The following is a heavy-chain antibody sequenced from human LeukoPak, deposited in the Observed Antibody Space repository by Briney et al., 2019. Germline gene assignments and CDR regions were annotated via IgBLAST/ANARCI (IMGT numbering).Heavy chain of an antibody. Sequence: ASVKVSCKASGYTFTSYGISWVRQAPGQGLEWMGWISAYNGNTNYAQKLQGRVTMTTDTSTSTAYMELRSLRSDDTAVYYCARDVLRFLEGYNQIYYYYYGMDVWGQGTTVTVSS. V-gene: IGHV1-18*01. D-gene: IGHD3-3*01. CDR2: ISAYNGNT. CDR1: GYTFTSYG. J-gene: IGHJ6*02. CDR3: ARDVLRFLEGYNQIYYYYYGMDV.